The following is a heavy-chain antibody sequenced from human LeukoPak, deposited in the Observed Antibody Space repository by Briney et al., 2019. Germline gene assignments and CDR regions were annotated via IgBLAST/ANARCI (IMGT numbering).Heavy chain of an antibody. J-gene: IGHJ4*02. CDR1: GFTFSSYE. D-gene: IGHD1-26*01. CDR2: ISSGGSII. CDR3: ARDRGRREFDY. Sequence: QPGGSLRLSCAASGFTFSSYEMNWVRQAPGKGLEWVSDISSGGSIIYYADSVKGRFTISSDNAKNSLYLQMNSLRAEDTAVYYCARDRGRREFDYWGQGTLVTVSS. V-gene: IGHV3-48*03.